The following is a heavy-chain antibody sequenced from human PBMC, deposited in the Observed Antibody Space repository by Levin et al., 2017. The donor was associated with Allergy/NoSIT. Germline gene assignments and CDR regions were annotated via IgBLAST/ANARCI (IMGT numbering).Heavy chain of an antibody. CDR2: IIWKGGRT. Sequence: RTGGSLRLSRAASGFTFDDYGMNWVRQAPGKGLEWVSGIIWKGGRTGYADSVKGRFTISRDNAKNSLYLQTNSLRAEDTALYYCARDKGIAVAGGFDYWGQGTLVTVSS. V-gene: IGHV3-20*04. CDR3: ARDKGIAVAGGFDY. J-gene: IGHJ4*02. D-gene: IGHD6-19*01. CDR1: GFTFDDYG.